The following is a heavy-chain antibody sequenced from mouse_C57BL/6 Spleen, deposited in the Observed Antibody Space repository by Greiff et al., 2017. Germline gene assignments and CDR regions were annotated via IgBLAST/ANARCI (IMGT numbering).Heavy chain of an antibody. CDR1: GYTFTSYW. CDR3: ARGSNYGGDAMDD. CDR2: IDPSDSET. V-gene: IGHV1-52*01. J-gene: IGHJ4*01. Sequence: VQLQQPGAELVRPGSSVKLSCKASGYTFTSYWMHWVKQRPIQGLEWIGNIDPSDSETHYNQKFKDKATLTVDKSSSTAYMQLSSRTSEDSAVYYCARGSNYGGDAMDDWGQGTSVTVSS. D-gene: IGHD2-5*01.